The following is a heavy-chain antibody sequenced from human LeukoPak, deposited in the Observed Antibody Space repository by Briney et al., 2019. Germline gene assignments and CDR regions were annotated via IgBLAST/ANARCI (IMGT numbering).Heavy chain of an antibody. CDR3: ARGHYYDNQPFFDY. V-gene: IGHV3-74*01. Sequence: GGSLRPSCAASGFTFSSYWMHWVRQAPGKGLVWVSRIDTDGSTTSYADSVKGRFTISRDNAKNTLSLQMNSLRAEDTAVYYCARGHYYDNQPFFDYWGQGTLVTVSS. CDR2: IDTDGSTT. D-gene: IGHD3-22*01. J-gene: IGHJ4*02. CDR1: GFTFSSYW.